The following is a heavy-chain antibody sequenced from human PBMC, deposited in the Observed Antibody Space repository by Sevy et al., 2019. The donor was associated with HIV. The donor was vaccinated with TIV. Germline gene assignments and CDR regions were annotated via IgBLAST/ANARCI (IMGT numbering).Heavy chain of an antibody. J-gene: IGHJ6*02. CDR3: ARAPYCSSTSCFDYYYYYGMDV. D-gene: IGHD2-2*01. CDR2: IWYDGSNK. V-gene: IGHV3-33*01. CDR1: GFTFSSYG. Sequence: GGSLRLSCAASGFTFSSYGMHWVRQAPGKGLEWVAVIWYDGSNKYYADSVKGRFTISRDSSKNTLYLQMNSLSAEDTAVYYCARAPYCSSTSCFDYYYYYGMDVWGQGTTVTVSS.